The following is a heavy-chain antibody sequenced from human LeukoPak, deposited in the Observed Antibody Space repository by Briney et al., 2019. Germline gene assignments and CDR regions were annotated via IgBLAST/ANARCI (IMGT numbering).Heavy chain of an antibody. CDR3: ARYCTNGVCLFDP. Sequence: GESLKISCKGSGFIFANYWIGWVRQMPGKGLEWMGIVYNGDSDPRYSPSFQGQVTISADRASSTAYLQWSSLKASDTAMYYCARYCTNGVCLFDPWGQGTLVTVSS. V-gene: IGHV5-51*01. CDR1: GFIFANYW. D-gene: IGHD2-8*01. J-gene: IGHJ5*02. CDR2: VYNGDSDP.